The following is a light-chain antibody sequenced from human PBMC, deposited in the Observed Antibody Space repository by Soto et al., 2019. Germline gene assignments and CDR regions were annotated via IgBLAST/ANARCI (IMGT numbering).Light chain of an antibody. CDR3: GTWDSRLSVGV. CDR2: END. J-gene: IGLJ3*02. CDR1: SSNIDNNY. Sequence: QSVLTQPPSVSTAPGQNVTLSCSGDSSNIDNNYISWYQQLPEAAPKLLIYENDKRPSGIPDRFSGSKSGKSATLVITGLQTGDEAYYYCGTWDSRLSVGVLGGGTKLTVL. V-gene: IGLV1-51*01.